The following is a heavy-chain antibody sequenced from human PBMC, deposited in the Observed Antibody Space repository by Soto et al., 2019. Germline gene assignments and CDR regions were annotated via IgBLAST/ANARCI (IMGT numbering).Heavy chain of an antibody. J-gene: IGHJ4*02. Sequence: QVQLVQSGAEVKKPGASVKVSCKASGYTFTSYGISWVRQAPGQGREWMGWISAYNGNTNYAQKLQGRVTMTTDTSTSTAYMEVRSLRSDETAVYYCARVEDYESSGYYRRGTDYWGQGTLVTVSS. CDR2: ISAYNGNT. CDR1: GYTFTSYG. CDR3: ARVEDYESSGYYRRGTDY. V-gene: IGHV1-18*01. D-gene: IGHD3-22*01.